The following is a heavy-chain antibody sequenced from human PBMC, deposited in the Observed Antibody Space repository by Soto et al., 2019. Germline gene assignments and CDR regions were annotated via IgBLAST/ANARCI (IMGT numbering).Heavy chain of an antibody. J-gene: IGHJ4*01. Sequence: PSETLSLTCAVSGGSISSSNWWSWVRQPPGKGLEWIGEIYHSGSTNYNPSLKSRVTISVDKSKNQFSLKLSSVTAADTAVYYCARDRHLVRGAFDHWGHGTLVTVSS. V-gene: IGHV4-4*02. CDR1: GGSISSSNW. CDR2: IYHSGST. D-gene: IGHD6-6*01. CDR3: ARDRHLVRGAFDH.